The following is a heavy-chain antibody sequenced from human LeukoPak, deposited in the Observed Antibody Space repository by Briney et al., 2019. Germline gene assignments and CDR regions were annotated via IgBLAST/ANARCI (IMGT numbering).Heavy chain of an antibody. Sequence: GASVKVSCKASGYTFTSYGISWVRQAPGQGLEWMGWISAYNGNTNYAQKLQGRGTMTTDTSTSTAYMELRSLRSDDTAVYYCARDPSIAAAGTGWFDPWGQGTLVTVSS. V-gene: IGHV1-18*01. CDR3: ARDPSIAAAGTGWFDP. D-gene: IGHD6-13*01. CDR2: ISAYNGNT. J-gene: IGHJ5*02. CDR1: GYTFTSYG.